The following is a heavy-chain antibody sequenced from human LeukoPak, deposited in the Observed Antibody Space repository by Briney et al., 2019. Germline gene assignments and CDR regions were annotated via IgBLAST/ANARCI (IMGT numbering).Heavy chain of an antibody. CDR2: ISAYNGNT. Sequence: ASVKVSCKASGYTFTSFGISWVRQAPGQGLEWMGWISAYNGNTNYAQKLQGRVTMTTDTSTSTAYMELRSLRSDDTAVYYCARVHRDYDFWSGTFDYWGQGTLVTVSS. J-gene: IGHJ4*02. CDR1: GYTFTSFG. V-gene: IGHV1-18*01. CDR3: ARVHRDYDFWSGTFDY. D-gene: IGHD3-3*01.